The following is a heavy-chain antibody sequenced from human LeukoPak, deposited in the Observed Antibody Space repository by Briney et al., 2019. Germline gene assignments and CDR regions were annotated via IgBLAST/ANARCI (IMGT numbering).Heavy chain of an antibody. CDR2: INPGGGST. J-gene: IGHJ4*02. CDR1: GYTFTSQN. CDR3: ARDQESGSYSDY. V-gene: IGHV1-46*01. D-gene: IGHD2-15*01. Sequence: GASVKVSCKASGYTFTSQNMHWVRQAPGQGLEWMGIINPGGGSTSYAQQFQGRVTMTRNPSTSTVYMELSSLRSEDTAVYYCARDQESGSYSDYWGQGTLVTVSS.